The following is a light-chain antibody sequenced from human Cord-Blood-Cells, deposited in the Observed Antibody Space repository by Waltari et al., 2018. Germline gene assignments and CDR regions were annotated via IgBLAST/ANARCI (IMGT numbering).Light chain of an antibody. J-gene: IGLJ3*02. V-gene: IGLV2-23*01. CDR1: SSDVGSYNL. Sequence: QSALTQPASVSGSPGQSITISCTGTSSDVGSYNLGSWYQQHPGKAPQLMIYEGSKRPSGVSNRFSGSKSGNTASLTISGLQAEDEADYYCCSYAGSSTWVFGGGTKLTVL. CDR2: EGS. CDR3: CSYAGSSTWV.